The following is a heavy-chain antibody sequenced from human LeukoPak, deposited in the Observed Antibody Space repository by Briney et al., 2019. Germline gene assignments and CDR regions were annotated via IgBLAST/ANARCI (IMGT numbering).Heavy chain of an antibody. CDR3: VTEDIATVYDY. CDR2: ISFDGGVR. V-gene: IGHV3-30*03. Sequence: PGGSLRLSCAASGFPFNAYGLHWVRQAPGKGLGWVALISFDGGVRYYADSVKGRFTISRDNSKNTLYLQMNSLRSEDSAVYYCVTEDIATVYDYWGQGTLVTVSS. CDR1: GFPFNAYG. J-gene: IGHJ4*02. D-gene: IGHD5-18*01.